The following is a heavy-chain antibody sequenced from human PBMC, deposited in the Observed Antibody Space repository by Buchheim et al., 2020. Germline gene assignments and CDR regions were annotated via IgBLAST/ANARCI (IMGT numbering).Heavy chain of an antibody. CDR2: INPSGGST. J-gene: IGHJ4*02. Sequence: QVQLVQSGAEVKKPGASVKVSCKASGYTFTTYYILWVRQAPGQGLEWMGFINPSGGSTSYAQMFQGRVTMTRDTSTSTDYMELSSLRSEDTAVYYCARDGARYNFDYWGQGTL. CDR3: ARDGARYNFDY. CDR1: GYTFTTYY. D-gene: IGHD4/OR15-4a*01. V-gene: IGHV1-46*01.